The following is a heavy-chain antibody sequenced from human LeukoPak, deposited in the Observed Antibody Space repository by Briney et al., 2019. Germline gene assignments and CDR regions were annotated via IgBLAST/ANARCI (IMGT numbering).Heavy chain of an antibody. Sequence: PGGSLRLSCAASGFSFDDYVMSWVRQAPGKGLEWVSSISSSSSYIYYADSVKGRFTISRDNAKNSLYLQMNSLRAEDTAVYYCARDSYGDYVDYWGQGTLVTVSS. D-gene: IGHD4-17*01. CDR2: ISSSSSYI. CDR1: GFSFDDYV. J-gene: IGHJ4*02. V-gene: IGHV3-21*01. CDR3: ARDSYGDYVDY.